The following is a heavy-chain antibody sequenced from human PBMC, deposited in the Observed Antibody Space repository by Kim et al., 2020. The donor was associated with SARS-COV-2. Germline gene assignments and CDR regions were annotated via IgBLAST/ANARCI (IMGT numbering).Heavy chain of an antibody. D-gene: IGHD3-22*01. CDR3: TTDSFTMIVVGYYNY. Sequence: GGSLRLSCAASGFTFSNAWMSWVRQAPGKGLEWVGRIKSKTDGGTTDYAAPVKGRFPISRDDSKNTLYLQMNSLKTEDTAVYYCTTDSFTMIVVGYYNYWGQGTLVTVSS. J-gene: IGHJ4*02. V-gene: IGHV3-15*01. CDR1: GFTFSNAW. CDR2: IKSKTDGGTT.